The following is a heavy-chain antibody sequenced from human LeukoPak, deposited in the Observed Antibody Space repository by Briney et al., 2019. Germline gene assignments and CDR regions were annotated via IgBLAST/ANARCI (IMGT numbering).Heavy chain of an antibody. CDR2: IKEDGSYK. CDR1: GFTFSTHW. J-gene: IGHJ3*02. CDR3: AREARVAAVSDAFDI. D-gene: IGHD6-13*01. V-gene: IGHV3-7*01. Sequence: PGGSLRLSCAASGFTFSTHWMSWVRQAPGKGLEWVANIKEDGSYKNYVDSVKGRFTISRDNAKNSLYLQMNSLRAEDTALYYCAREARVAAVSDAFDIWGQGTIVTVSS.